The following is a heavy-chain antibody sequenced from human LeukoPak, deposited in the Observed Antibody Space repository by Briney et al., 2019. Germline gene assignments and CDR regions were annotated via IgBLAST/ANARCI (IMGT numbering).Heavy chain of an antibody. J-gene: IGHJ5*02. CDR3: AKDLMRDRWFGES. CDR2: ISSSGSTI. Sequence: GGSLRLSCAASGFTFSSYEMNWVRQAPGKGLEWVSYISSSGSTIYYAASVKGRFTISRDNYKNTLYLEMSSLRVDDTAVYYCAKDLMRDRWFGESWGQGTLVTVSS. D-gene: IGHD3-10*01. V-gene: IGHV3-48*03. CDR1: GFTFSSYE.